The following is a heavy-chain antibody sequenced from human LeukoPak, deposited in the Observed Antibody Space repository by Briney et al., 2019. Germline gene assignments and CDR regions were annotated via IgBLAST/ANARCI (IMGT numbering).Heavy chain of an antibody. CDR3: AKDVDESVAGNNWFDP. D-gene: IGHD6-19*01. V-gene: IGHV3-9*01. CDR1: GFSFISYG. Sequence: GRSLRLSCAASGFSFISYGMHWVRQAPGKGLEWVAGINWNSDTRAYADSVKGRFTISRDNAKNFVYLQMSSLRAEDTAFYYCAKDVDESVAGNNWFDPWGQGTLVTVSS. J-gene: IGHJ5*02. CDR2: INWNSDTR.